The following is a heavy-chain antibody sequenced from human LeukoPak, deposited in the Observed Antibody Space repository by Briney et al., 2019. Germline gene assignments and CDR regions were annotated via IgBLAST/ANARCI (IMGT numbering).Heavy chain of an antibody. CDR2: ISGSGGST. J-gene: IGHJ4*02. D-gene: IGHD2-15*01. CDR3: AKDPNCSGGSCYLTYFDY. Sequence: PGGSLRLSCAASEFTFSSYAMSWVRQAPGKGLEWVSAISGSGGSTYYADSVKGRFTISRDNSKNTLYLQMNSLRAEDTAVYYCAKDPNCSGGSCYLTYFDYWGQGTLVTVSS. V-gene: IGHV3-23*01. CDR1: EFTFSSYA.